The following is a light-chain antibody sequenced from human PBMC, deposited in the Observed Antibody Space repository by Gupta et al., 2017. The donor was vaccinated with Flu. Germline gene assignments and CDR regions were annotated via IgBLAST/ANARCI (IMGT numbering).Light chain of an antibody. CDR3: MQGAHWPWA. V-gene: IGKV2-30*01. J-gene: IGKJ1*01. CDR2: LVS. CDR1: QGLVYRDGNTY. Sequence: IASRSSQGLVYRDGNTYLDWIQQRPGQAPRRLIYLVSNRESGVPDRFSGSGSGTDFTLRISRVEADDVGIYYCMQGAHWPWAFGQGTKLEIK.